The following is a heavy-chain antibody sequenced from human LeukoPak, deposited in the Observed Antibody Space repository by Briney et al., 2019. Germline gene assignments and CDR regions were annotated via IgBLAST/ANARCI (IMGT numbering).Heavy chain of an antibody. V-gene: IGHV4-39*01. CDR3: VRHISTNTGYFDS. CDR1: GASINSHSYY. CDR2: VYYDGTS. J-gene: IGHJ4*02. Sequence: KTSETLSLTCTVSGASINSHSYYWGWIRQAPGKGLEWIGSVYYDGTSYSNPSLKSRAAVFVDTSRDQFSLDLSFVPAADTALYYCVRHISTNTGYFDSCGQGILVSVSS. D-gene: IGHD2/OR15-2a*01.